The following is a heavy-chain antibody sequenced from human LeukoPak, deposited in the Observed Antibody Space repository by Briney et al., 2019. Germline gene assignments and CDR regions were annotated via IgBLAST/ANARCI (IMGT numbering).Heavy chain of an antibody. CDR1: GFTFSSYG. V-gene: IGHV3-7*01. Sequence: PGGSLRLSCADSGFTFSSYGISWVRQAPGKGLEWVANIKEDGSEKYCVDSVKGRFTISRDNAKNSLYLQMNSLRAEDTAVYYCARDRFMDVWGRGTTVTVS. CDR2: IKEDGSEK. J-gene: IGHJ6*02. D-gene: IGHD3-16*01. CDR3: ARDRFMDV.